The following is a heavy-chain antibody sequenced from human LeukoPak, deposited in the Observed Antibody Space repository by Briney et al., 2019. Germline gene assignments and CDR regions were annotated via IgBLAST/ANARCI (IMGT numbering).Heavy chain of an antibody. V-gene: IGHV3-15*01. Sequence: GGSLRLSCAASGFTFSSYAMHWVRQAPGKGLECVGRIKSKTDGGTTDYAAPVKGRFTISRDDSKNTLYLQMNSLKTEDTAVYYCYNWNDHWFDPWGQGTLVTVSS. D-gene: IGHD1-20*01. J-gene: IGHJ5*02. CDR3: YNWNDHWFDP. CDR1: GFTFSSYA. CDR2: IKSKTDGGTT.